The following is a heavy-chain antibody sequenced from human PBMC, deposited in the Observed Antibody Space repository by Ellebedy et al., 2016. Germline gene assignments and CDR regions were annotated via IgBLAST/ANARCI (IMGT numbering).Heavy chain of an antibody. J-gene: IGHJ4*02. CDR3: VRDREGFDY. CDR1: GLTFTSYG. CDR2: VYPYDGST. Sequence: GGSLRLSCAASGLTFTSYGISWVRQAPGQGLEWMGMVYPYDGSTYYPQKLQGRVTMTRDTSTSTVYMELSSLRSEDTAVYYCVRDREGFDYWGPGTLVTVSS. V-gene: IGHV1-46*04.